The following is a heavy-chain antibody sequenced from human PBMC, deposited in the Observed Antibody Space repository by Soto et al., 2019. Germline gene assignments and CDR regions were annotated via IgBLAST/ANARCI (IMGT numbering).Heavy chain of an antibody. CDR3: ARPNIAAAGGFDP. D-gene: IGHD6-13*01. V-gene: IGHV4-39*07. J-gene: IGHJ5*02. CDR2: IYYSGST. Sequence: PSETLSLTCTVSGGSISSSSYYWGWIRQPPGKGLEWIGSIYYSGSTYYNPSLKSRVTISVDTSKNQFSLKLSSVTAADTAVYYCARPNIAAAGGFDPWGQGTLVTVSS. CDR1: GGSISSSSYY.